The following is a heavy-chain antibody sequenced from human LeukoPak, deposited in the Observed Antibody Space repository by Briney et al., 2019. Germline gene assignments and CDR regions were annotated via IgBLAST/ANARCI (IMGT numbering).Heavy chain of an antibody. V-gene: IGHV3-21*01. CDR2: ISSSSSYI. CDR3: AIKGIAAAGTDY. Sequence: GGSLRLSCAASGFTFSSYSMNWVRQAPGKGLEWVSSISSSSSYIYYADSVKGRFTISRDNAKNSLYLQMNSLRAEDTAVYYCAIKGIAAAGTDYWGQGTLVTVSS. J-gene: IGHJ4*02. CDR1: GFTFSSYS. D-gene: IGHD6-13*01.